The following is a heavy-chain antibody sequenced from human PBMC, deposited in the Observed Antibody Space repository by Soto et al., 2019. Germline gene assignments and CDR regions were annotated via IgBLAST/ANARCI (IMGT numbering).Heavy chain of an antibody. CDR1: GFIFSSYE. Sequence: PGGSLRLSCAASGFIFSSYEMNWVRQAPGKGLEWVSYISSSGSIIYYADSVKGRFTISRDNAKSSLYLQMNSLRAEDTAVYYCARLRFLEWLLGSDYYGMDVWGQGTTVTVSS. V-gene: IGHV3-48*03. CDR2: ISSSGSII. J-gene: IGHJ6*02. CDR3: ARLRFLEWLLGSDYYGMDV. D-gene: IGHD3-3*01.